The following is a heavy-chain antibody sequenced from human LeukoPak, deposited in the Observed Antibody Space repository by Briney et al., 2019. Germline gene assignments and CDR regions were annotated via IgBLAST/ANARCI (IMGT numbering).Heavy chain of an antibody. J-gene: IGHJ4*02. CDR1: GYSISSGYY. CDR3: ARSYFYGLGSLNFYFDY. D-gene: IGHD3-10*01. CDR2: IYHSGST. V-gene: IGHV4-38-2*02. Sequence: SETLSLTCTVSGYSISSGYYWGWIRQPPGKGLEWIGSIYHSGSTNYNPSLKSRVTISVDTSKNQFSLELSFVTAADMAVYYCARSYFYGLGSLNFYFDYWGQGTLVTIAS.